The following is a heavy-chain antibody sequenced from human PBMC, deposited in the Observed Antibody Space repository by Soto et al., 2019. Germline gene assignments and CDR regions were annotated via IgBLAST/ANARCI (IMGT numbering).Heavy chain of an antibody. CDR1: GGSISTINC. CDR3: ARVSSSSAFGMDV. J-gene: IGHJ6*02. Sequence: SETLSLTCAVSGGSISTINCWTWVRQPPGKGLDWIGEIYQTGSTSYNPSLESRVTISIDKSKNQFSLKLRSVTAADTAVYYCARVSSSSAFGMDVWGQGTTVTVSS. CDR2: IYQTGST. D-gene: IGHD6-6*01. V-gene: IGHV4-4*02.